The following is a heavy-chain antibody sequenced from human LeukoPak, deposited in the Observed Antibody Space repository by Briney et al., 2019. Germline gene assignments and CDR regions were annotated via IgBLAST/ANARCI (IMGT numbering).Heavy chain of an antibody. Sequence: TGGSLTLSCAASGFSFSSYAVSGGPQTPGKRAGWVSGISGSGGATYSAHSVKGRFTISRDNSKNTLYLQMNRLRAEDTAVYYCAKAMTRYSYGYDYFDYWGQGTLVTVSS. V-gene: IGHV3-23*01. CDR1: GFSFSSYA. CDR2: ISGSGGAT. D-gene: IGHD5-18*01. CDR3: AKAMTRYSYGYDYFDY. J-gene: IGHJ4*02.